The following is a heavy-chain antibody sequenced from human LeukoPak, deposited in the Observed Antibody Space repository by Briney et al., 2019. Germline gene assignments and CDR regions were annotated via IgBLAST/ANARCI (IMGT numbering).Heavy chain of an antibody. CDR2: ISGSGGST. D-gene: IGHD2-15*01. V-gene: IGHV3-23*01. Sequence: SGGSLRLSCAASGFTFSSYAMSWVRQAPGKGLEWVSAISGSGGSTYYADSVKGRFTISRDNSKNTLYLQMTSLRAEDTALYYCAKDLAATSTTRFSYWDSWGQGTLVTVSS. CDR3: AKDLAATSTTRFSYWDS. J-gene: IGHJ4*02. CDR1: GFTFSSYA.